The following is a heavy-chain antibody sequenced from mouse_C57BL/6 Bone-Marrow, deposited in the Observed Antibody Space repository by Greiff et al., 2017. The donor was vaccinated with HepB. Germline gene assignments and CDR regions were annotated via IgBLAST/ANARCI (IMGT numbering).Heavy chain of an antibody. J-gene: IGHJ2*01. CDR2: IDPSDSYT. V-gene: IGHV1-50*01. CDR3: ARLGLLRFYCDY. CDR1: GYTFTSYW. D-gene: IGHD1-1*01. Sequence: QVQLQQPGAELVKPGASVKLSCKASGYTFTSYWMQWVKQRPGQGLEWIGEIDPSDSYTNYNQKFKGKATLTVDTSSSTAYMQLSSLTYEDSAVYYCARLGLLRFYCDYWGQGTTLTVSS.